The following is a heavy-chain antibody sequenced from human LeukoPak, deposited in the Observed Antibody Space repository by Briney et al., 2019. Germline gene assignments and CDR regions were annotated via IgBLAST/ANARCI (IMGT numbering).Heavy chain of an antibody. CDR1: GGSISSGGYY. CDR3: ARADYGGWYYFDY. D-gene: IGHD4-17*01. CDR2: IYYSGST. V-gene: IGHV4-31*03. J-gene: IGHJ4*02. Sequence: PSQTLSLTCTVSGGSISSGGYYWSWIRQHPGKGLEWIGYIYYSGSTYYNPSLKSRVTISVDTSKNQFSLKLSSVTAADTAVYYCARADYGGWYYFDYWGQGTLVTVSS.